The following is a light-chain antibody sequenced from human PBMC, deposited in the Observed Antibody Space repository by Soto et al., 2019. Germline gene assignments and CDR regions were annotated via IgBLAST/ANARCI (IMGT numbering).Light chain of an antibody. CDR2: EVR. J-gene: IGLJ3*02. Sequence: QSALTQPASVSGSPGQSITISCTGTSSDVGGYNHVSWYQQHPGKAPKLIIYEVRNRPSGVSNRLSGSKSGNTASLTISGLQADDEADYDCCSYTRSSIRVFGGGPKVTVL. CDR1: SSDVGGYNH. CDR3: CSYTRSSIRV. V-gene: IGLV2-14*01.